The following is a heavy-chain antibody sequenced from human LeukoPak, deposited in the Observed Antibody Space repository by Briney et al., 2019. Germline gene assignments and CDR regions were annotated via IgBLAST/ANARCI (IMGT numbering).Heavy chain of an antibody. D-gene: IGHD6-6*01. CDR1: GYTLTELS. CDR2: FDPEDGET. J-gene: IGHJ5*02. CDR3: ARQGDEYSSSSGWFDP. V-gene: IGHV1-24*01. Sequence: ASVKVSCKVSGYTLTELSMHWVRQAPGKGLEWMGGFDPEDGETIYAQKFQGRVTMTEDTSTDTAYMELSRLRSDDTAVYYCARQGDEYSSSSGWFDPWGQGTLVTVSS.